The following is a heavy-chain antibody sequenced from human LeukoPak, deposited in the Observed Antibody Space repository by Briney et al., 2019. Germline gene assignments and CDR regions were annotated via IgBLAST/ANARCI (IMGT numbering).Heavy chain of an antibody. J-gene: IGHJ5*02. CDR3: ARQPSYSTTFFGT. CDR1: GYDFPIYW. D-gene: IGHD3-3*01. Sequence: GESLKISCKGSGYDFPIYWIGWVRQMPGKGLEWMGIIYPGDSDTRYSPSSQGQVTISADKSISTAYLQWSSLKASDTAMYYCARQPSYSTTFFGTWGQGTLVTVSS. V-gene: IGHV5-51*01. CDR2: IYPGDSDT.